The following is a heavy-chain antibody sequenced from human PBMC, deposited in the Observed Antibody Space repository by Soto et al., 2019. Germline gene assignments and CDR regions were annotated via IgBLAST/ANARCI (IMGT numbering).Heavy chain of an antibody. CDR1: GFSLTTSGVG. J-gene: IGHJ4*02. Sequence: QITLNESGPTPVNPRQTLTLTCTFSGFSLTTSGVGVGWIRQSPGKAPEWLALIYWDDDKRYSPSLKRRLTITQDTPKSQVVLTMADLDPADTATYYCAHRVLRTVFGLVTTTAIYFDFWGQGTPVAVSS. V-gene: IGHV2-5*02. D-gene: IGHD3-3*01. CDR2: IYWDDDK. CDR3: AHRVLRTVFGLVTTTAIYFDF.